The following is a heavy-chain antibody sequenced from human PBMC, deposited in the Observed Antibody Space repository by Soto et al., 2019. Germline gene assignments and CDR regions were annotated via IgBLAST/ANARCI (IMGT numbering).Heavy chain of an antibody. CDR1: GFTFSSYS. D-gene: IGHD2-2*01. Sequence: GGSLRPPCAASGFTFSSYSMNWVRQAPGKGLEWVSSISSSSSYIYYADSVKGRFTISRDNAKNSLYLQMNSLRAEDTAVYYCARGTYCSSTSCYYDWFDPWGQGTLVTVSS. CDR2: ISSSSSYI. CDR3: ARGTYCSSTSCYYDWFDP. V-gene: IGHV3-21*01. J-gene: IGHJ5*02.